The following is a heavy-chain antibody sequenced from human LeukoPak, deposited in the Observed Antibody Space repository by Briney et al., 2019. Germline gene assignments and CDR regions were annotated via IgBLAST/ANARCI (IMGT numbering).Heavy chain of an antibody. CDR2: LNEDGSDK. V-gene: IGHV3-7*03. J-gene: IGHJ4*02. Sequence: PGGSLRLSCGASGFTFSNYWMSWVRQAPGKGLEWVANLNEDGSDKKYVDSVKGRFTISRDNAKNSLSLQMNSLRAEDTAVYYCARTTVLLWFGEGSYYFDCWGQGTLVTVSS. CDR1: GFTFSNYW. CDR3: ARTTVLLWFGEGSYYFDC. D-gene: IGHD3-10*01.